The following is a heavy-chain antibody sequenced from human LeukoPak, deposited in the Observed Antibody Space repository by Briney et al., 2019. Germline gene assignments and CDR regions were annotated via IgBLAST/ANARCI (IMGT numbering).Heavy chain of an antibody. CDR1: GYTFTSYG. J-gene: IGHJ5*02. CDR2: INPSGGST. CDR3: ARGLRPNWFDP. V-gene: IGHV1-46*03. Sequence: SVKVSCKASGYTFTSYGISWVRQAPGQGLEWMGIINPSGGSTSYAQKFQGRVTMTRDTSTSTVYMELSSLRSEDTAVYYCARGLRPNWFDPWGQGTLVTVSS.